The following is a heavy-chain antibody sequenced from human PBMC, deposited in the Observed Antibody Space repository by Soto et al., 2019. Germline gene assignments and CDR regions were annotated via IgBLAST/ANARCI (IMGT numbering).Heavy chain of an antibody. Sequence: QVQLVQSGAEVKKPGASVKVSCKASGYTFTSYGISWVRQAPGQGLEWMGWISAYNGNTNYAQKLQGRVTMTTDTSTSTAYMELRSLRSDDTAVYYCAGLVDYYDSSGALWYFDLWGRGTLVTVSS. CDR1: GYTFTSYG. V-gene: IGHV1-18*01. CDR3: AGLVDYYDSSGALWYFDL. J-gene: IGHJ2*01. D-gene: IGHD3-22*01. CDR2: ISAYNGNT.